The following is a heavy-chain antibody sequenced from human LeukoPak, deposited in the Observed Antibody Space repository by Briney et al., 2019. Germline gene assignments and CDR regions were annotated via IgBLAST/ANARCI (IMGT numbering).Heavy chain of an antibody. CDR1: GFTFSNYG. D-gene: IGHD2-15*01. CDR3: AKDLRYCSGSNCYSTYFDY. J-gene: IGHJ4*02. V-gene: IGHV3-30*02. CDR2: IRNDGGNK. Sequence: PGGSLRLSCAASGFTFSNYGMHWVRQAPGKGLEWVAFIRNDGGNKYYGGSVKGRFTISRDNSKNTVNLQMSSLRTEDTATYYCAKDLRYCSGSNCYSTYFDYWGQGTLITVSS.